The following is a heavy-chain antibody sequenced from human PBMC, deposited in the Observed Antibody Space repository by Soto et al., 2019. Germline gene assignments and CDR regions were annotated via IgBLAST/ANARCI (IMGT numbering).Heavy chain of an antibody. CDR3: ARHAGTYYYIDMDV. D-gene: IGHD1-1*01. CDR1: GGTFSTYA. CDR2: VTPILGTT. V-gene: IGHV1-69*12. Sequence: QVQLVQSGAEVKKPGSSVKVSCKASGGTFSTYAISWVRQAPGQGLEWMGGVTPILGTTNNAQKFQGRVTITAHESTGTAYMVPSSLSSEDTAVYVCARHAGTYYYIDMDVWGRGTAVTVSS. J-gene: IGHJ6*02.